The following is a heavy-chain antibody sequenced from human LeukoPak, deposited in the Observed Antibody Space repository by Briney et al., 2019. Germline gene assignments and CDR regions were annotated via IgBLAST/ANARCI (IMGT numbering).Heavy chain of an antibody. J-gene: IGHJ4*02. Sequence: SGPTLVNPTQNLTLTYTFSGFSLNTRGVGVGWIRQPPGRALEWLALIYWDDDRRYSPSLKSRLTITKDTSKNQVVLTMTNMDPVDTATYFCAHKKNYYDSSVFDNWGQGTLVTVSS. V-gene: IGHV2-5*02. D-gene: IGHD3-22*01. CDR2: IYWDDDR. CDR3: AHKKNYYDSSVFDN. CDR1: GFSLNTRGVG.